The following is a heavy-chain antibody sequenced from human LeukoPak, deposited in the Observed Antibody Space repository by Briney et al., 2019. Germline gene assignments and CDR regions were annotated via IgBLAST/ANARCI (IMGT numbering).Heavy chain of an antibody. CDR2: ISYDGSNK. V-gene: IGHV3-30*03. CDR3: ARTGLTYLTTVTTWFDY. J-gene: IGHJ4*02. Sequence: GGSLRLSCAASGFTFDDYGMSWVRQAPGKGLEWVAFISYDGSNKYYAGSVKGRFTISRDNSKNTLYLQMNSLRAEDTAVYYCARTGLTYLTTVTTWFDYWGQGTLVTVSS. CDR1: GFTFDDYG. D-gene: IGHD4-17*01.